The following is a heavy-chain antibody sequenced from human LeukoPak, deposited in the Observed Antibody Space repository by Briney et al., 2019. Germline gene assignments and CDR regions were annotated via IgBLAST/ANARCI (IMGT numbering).Heavy chain of an antibody. J-gene: IGHJ4*02. Sequence: ASVKVSCKASGYTFTSYDINWVRQAPGQGLEWMGWMNPNSGNTGYTQKFQGRVTMTRNTSISTAYLDLSSLSSEDTAVYYCARGSRSCYSDSGQGTLVTVSS. CDR3: ARGSRSCYSD. D-gene: IGHD2-2*01. CDR1: GYTFTSYD. CDR2: MNPNSGNT. V-gene: IGHV1-8*01.